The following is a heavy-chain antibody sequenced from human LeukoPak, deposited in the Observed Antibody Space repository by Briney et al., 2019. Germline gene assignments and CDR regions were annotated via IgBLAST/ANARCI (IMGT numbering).Heavy chain of an antibody. Sequence: TSETLSLTCTVSGGSISSSSYYWGWIRQPPGKGLEWIGSIYYSGSTYYNPSLKSRVTLSVDTSKNQFSLKLSSVTAAVTAVYYCARESSGTYDYWGQGTLVTVSS. CDR2: IYYSGST. CDR3: ARESSGTYDY. V-gene: IGHV4-39*07. J-gene: IGHJ4*02. CDR1: GGSISSSSYY. D-gene: IGHD3-10*01.